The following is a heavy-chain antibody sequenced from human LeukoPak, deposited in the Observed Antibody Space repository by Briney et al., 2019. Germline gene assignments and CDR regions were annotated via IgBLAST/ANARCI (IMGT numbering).Heavy chain of an antibody. D-gene: IGHD7-27*01. CDR3: ASTSRLGSNDAFDI. CDR1: GYSFTSYW. CDR2: TYPGDSNT. V-gene: IGHV5-51*01. Sequence: GESLKISCKGSGYSFTSYWIGWVRQMPGKGLEWMGITYPGDSNTRYSPSFQGQVTISADKSITTAHLQWSSLKASDTAMYYCASTSRLGSNDAFDIWGRGTMVTVSS. J-gene: IGHJ3*02.